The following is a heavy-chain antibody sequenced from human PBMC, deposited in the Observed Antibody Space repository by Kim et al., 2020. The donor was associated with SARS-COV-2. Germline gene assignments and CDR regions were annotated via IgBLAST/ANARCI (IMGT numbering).Heavy chain of an antibody. Sequence: GGSLRLSCAASGFTFSSYAMSWVRQAPGKGLEWVSAISGSGGSTYYADSVKGRFTISRDNSKNTLYLQMNSLRAEDTAVYYCAKCLEPYYYGSGCYYADGYFLYYYFYGMDVWGQGTTVTVSS. D-gene: IGHD3-10*01. J-gene: IGHJ6*02. V-gene: IGHV3-23*01. CDR1: GFTFSSYA. CDR3: AKCLEPYYYGSGCYYADGYFLYYYFYGMDV. CDR2: ISGSGGST.